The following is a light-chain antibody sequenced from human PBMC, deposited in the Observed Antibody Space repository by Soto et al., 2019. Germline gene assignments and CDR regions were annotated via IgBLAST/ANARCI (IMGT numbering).Light chain of an antibody. Sequence: IKMAQSPSILSASVGGRVTIVFRSSQTITNWLAWYQQKPGKAPRLLIYDASSLESWVPSRFSGSGSGTEFTLTISSLQSEDFATYYCQQYKSFWTFGQGTNVDI. V-gene: IGKV1-5*02. CDR3: QQYKSFWT. CDR1: QTITNW. CDR2: DAS. J-gene: IGKJ1*01.